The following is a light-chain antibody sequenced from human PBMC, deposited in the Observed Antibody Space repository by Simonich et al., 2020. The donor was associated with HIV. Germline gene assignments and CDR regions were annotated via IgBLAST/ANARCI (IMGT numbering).Light chain of an antibody. J-gene: IGKJ1*01. V-gene: IGKV4-1*01. CDR2: WAT. Sequence: DIVMTQSPDSLALSLGVRATINCKSSQSVLYSSNNKYYLAWYQPKPGQPPKPLIYWATTRESGVPDRFSGSGSGTDFTLTISRLQAEDVAIYYCQQYYRTPPTFGQGTKVEIK. CDR1: QSVLYSSNNKYY. CDR3: QQYYRTPPT.